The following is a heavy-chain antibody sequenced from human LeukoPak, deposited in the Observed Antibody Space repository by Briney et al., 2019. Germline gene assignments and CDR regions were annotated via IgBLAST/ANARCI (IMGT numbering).Heavy chain of an antibody. D-gene: IGHD2-2*01. Sequence: GGSLRLSCAASGFTFDDYGMSWVRQAPGKGLEWVAFIRYDGSNKYNADSVKGRFTISRDNPKNTLYLQMNSLRAEDTAVYYCAKDLGVVVPAAMPPDYWGQGTLVTVSS. CDR3: AKDLGVVVPAAMPPDY. V-gene: IGHV3-30*02. CDR1: GFTFDDYG. CDR2: IRYDGSNK. J-gene: IGHJ4*02.